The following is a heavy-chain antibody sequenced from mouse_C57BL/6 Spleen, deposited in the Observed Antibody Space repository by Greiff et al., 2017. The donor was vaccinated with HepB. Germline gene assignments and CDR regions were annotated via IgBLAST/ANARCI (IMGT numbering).Heavy chain of an antibody. D-gene: IGHD2-1*01. CDR2: IDPSDSYT. Sequence: VKLQQPGAELVMPGASVKLSCKASGYTFTSYWMHWVKQRPGQGLEWIGEIDPSDSYTNYNQKFKGKSTLTVDKSSSTAYMQLSSLTSEDSAVYYCASYGNTGFAYWGQGTLVTVSA. J-gene: IGHJ3*01. V-gene: IGHV1-69*01. CDR3: ASYGNTGFAY. CDR1: GYTFTSYW.